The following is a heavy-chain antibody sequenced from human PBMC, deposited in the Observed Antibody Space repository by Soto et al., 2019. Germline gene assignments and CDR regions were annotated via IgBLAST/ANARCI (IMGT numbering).Heavy chain of an antibody. J-gene: IGHJ4*02. V-gene: IGHV1-69*06. CDR3: ARDGRRGYSYGGNADY. Sequence: QVQLVQSGAEVKKPGSSVKVSCKASGGTFSSYAISWVRQTPGQGLEWMGGIIPIFGTANYAQKFQGRVTITADKSTSTAYMELSSLRSEDTAVYYCARDGRRGYSYGGNADYWGQGTLVTVSS. CDR2: IIPIFGTA. CDR1: GGTFSSYA. D-gene: IGHD5-18*01.